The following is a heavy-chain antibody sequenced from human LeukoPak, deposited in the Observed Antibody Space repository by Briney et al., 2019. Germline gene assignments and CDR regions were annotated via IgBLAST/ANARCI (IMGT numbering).Heavy chain of an antibody. J-gene: IGHJ5*02. CDR3: ARPHGGQNYYGSGSQNWFDP. CDR1: GGSISSSSYY. Sequence: SSETLSLTCTVSGGSISSSSYYWGWIRQPPGKGLEWIGSIYYSGSTYYNPSLKSRVTISVDTSKNQFSLKLSSVTAADTAVYYCARPHGGQNYYGSGSQNWFDPWGQGTLVTVSS. CDR2: IYYSGST. D-gene: IGHD3-10*01. V-gene: IGHV4-39*01.